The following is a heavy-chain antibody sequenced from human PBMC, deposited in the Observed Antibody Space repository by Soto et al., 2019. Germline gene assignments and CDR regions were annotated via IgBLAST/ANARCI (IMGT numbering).Heavy chain of an antibody. V-gene: IGHV4-39*01. CDR3: ARHGSY. J-gene: IGHJ4*02. CDR1: GVSISSSSYY. CDR2: IYYGGSS. Sequence: QLQLQESGPGLVKPSETLSLTCTVSGVSISSSSYYWGWFRQPPGKGLEWIGTIYYGGSSYSNPSLKSRVHISLDTSKNQFSLTLTSVTAADTAVYYCARHGSYWGQGTLVTVSS.